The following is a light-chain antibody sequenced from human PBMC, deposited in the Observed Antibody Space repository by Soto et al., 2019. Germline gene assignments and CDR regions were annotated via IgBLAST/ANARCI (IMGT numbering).Light chain of an antibody. V-gene: IGKV1-33*01. CDR3: QQYDNLPRTVT. J-gene: IGKJ2*01. Sequence: DIQMTQSPSSLSASVGDRVTITCQASQDISNYLNWYQQKPGKAPKLLIYDASNLETGVPSRFSGSGAWTDFTFTISSLQPEDIATYYCQQYDNLPRTVTFGQGTKLEIK. CDR1: QDISNY. CDR2: DAS.